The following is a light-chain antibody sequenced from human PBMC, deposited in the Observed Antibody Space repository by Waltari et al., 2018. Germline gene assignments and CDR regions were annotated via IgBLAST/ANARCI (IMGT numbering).Light chain of an antibody. J-gene: IGKJ4*01. CDR2: KAS. CDR1: QSILTW. V-gene: IGKV1-5*03. CDR3: QQYNTYSPGPT. Sequence: DIQMTQSPSTLSASVGDRVTITCRASQSILTWLAWYQQKPGKAPRLLMYKASSLQSGVPPRVSGSGSGTEFTLTISSLQPDDFATYYCQQYNTYSPGPTFGGGTKVEIK.